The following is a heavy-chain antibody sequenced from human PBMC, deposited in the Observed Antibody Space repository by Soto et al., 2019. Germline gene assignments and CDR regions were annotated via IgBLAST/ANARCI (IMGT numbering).Heavy chain of an antibody. Sequence: TGGSLRLSCAASGFTFSSYAMHWVRQAPGKGLEWVAVISYDGSNKYYADSVKGRFTISRDNSKNTLYLQMNSLRAEDTAVYYCARVRTVVTPTYYFDYWGQGTLVTGSS. CDR3: ARVRTVVTPTYYFDY. V-gene: IGHV3-30-3*01. CDR2: ISYDGSNK. J-gene: IGHJ4*02. D-gene: IGHD2-21*02. CDR1: GFTFSSYA.